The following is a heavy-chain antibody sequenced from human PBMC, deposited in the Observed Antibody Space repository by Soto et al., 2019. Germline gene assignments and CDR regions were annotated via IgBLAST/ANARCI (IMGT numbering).Heavy chain of an antibody. CDR2: ISYDGSNK. CDR1: GFTFSSYG. CDR3: AKDRVAYCGGDCYPLPGYY. V-gene: IGHV3-30*18. J-gene: IGHJ4*02. Sequence: GGSLRLSCAASGFTFSSYGMHWVRQAPGKGLEWVAVISYDGSNKYYADSVKGRFTISRDNSKNTLYLQMNSLRAEDTAVYYCAKDRVAYCGGDCYPLPGYYWGQGTLVTVSS. D-gene: IGHD2-21*02.